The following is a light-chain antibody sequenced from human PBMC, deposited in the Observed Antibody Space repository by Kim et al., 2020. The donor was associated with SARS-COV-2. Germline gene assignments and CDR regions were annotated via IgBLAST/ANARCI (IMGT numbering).Light chain of an antibody. J-gene: IGKJ2*04. V-gene: IGKV1-5*01. Sequence: DIQMTQSPSTLSASVGDRVTITCRASQSISNWLAWYQQRPGKAPKLLMFDVSHLASGVPSRFSGSGSGTEFTLTISSLQPDDFATYYCQQYNYYSSCSFGQGTKLEI. CDR1: QSISNW. CDR3: QQYNYYSSCS. CDR2: DVS.